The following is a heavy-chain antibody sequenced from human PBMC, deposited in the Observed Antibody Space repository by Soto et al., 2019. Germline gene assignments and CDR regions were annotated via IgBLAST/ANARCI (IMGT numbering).Heavy chain of an antibody. CDR3: AKGATYYYDSSGYYYVVEYFQH. J-gene: IGHJ1*01. CDR1: GFTFSSYA. CDR2: ISGSGGST. D-gene: IGHD3-22*01. Sequence: EVQLLESGGGLVQPGGSLRLSCAASGFTFSSYAMSWVRQAPGKGLEWVSAISGSGGSTYYADSVKGRFTISRDNSKNTLYPQMNSLRAEDTAVYYCAKGATYYYDSSGYYYVVEYFQHWGQGTLVTVSS. V-gene: IGHV3-23*01.